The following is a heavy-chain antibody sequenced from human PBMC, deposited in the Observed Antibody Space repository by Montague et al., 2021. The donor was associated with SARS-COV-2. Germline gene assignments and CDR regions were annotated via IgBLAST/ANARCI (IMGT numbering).Heavy chain of an antibody. CDR1: GGSISSGSYY. CDR2: ISISGGP. Sequence: TLSLTCTVSGGSISSGSYYWSWIRQPAGKGLEWIGRISISGGPNYNPSLKSRVTISVDTSKNQFSLKLSSVTAADTAVYYCARDIAVAGLFDYWGQGTLVTVSS. CDR3: ARDIAVAGLFDY. V-gene: IGHV4-61*02. J-gene: IGHJ4*02. D-gene: IGHD6-19*01.